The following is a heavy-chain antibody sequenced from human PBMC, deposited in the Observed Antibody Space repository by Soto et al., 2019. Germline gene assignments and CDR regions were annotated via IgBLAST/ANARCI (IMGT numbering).Heavy chain of an antibody. D-gene: IGHD3-10*01. V-gene: IGHV4-31*03. CDR2: IYYSGST. Sequence: SETLSLTCTVSGGSISSGGYYWSWIRQHPGKGLEWIGYIYYSGSTYYNPSLKSRVTISVDTSKNQFSLKLSSVTAADTAVYYCARGSAADYYGSGSYAKGGPNWFDPWGQGTLVTVSS. J-gene: IGHJ5*02. CDR3: ARGSAADYYGSGSYAKGGPNWFDP. CDR1: GGSISSGGYY.